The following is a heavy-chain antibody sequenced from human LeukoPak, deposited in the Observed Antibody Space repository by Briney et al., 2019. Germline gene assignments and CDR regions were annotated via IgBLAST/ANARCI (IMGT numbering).Heavy chain of an antibody. CDR1: GGSFSGYY. D-gene: IGHD3-10*01. Sequence: SETLSLTCAVYGGSFSGYYWSWIRQPPGKGLEWIGEINHSGSTNYNPSLKSRVTISVDTSKNQFSLKLSSVTAADTAVYYCARVRNYYGSGSMDVWGQGTTVTVSS. V-gene: IGHV4-34*01. J-gene: IGHJ6*02. CDR2: INHSGST. CDR3: ARVRNYYGSGSMDV.